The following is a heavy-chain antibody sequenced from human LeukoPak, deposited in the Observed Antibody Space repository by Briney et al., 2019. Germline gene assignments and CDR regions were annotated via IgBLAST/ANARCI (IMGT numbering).Heavy chain of an antibody. CDR2: IWNDGSIR. D-gene: IGHD1-26*01. CDR1: GFTFSTYG. V-gene: IGHV3-33*01. J-gene: IGHJ4*02. CDR3: ARASGSYDY. Sequence: TARSLRLSCAASGFTFSTYGLHWVRQAPGKGLEWVAVIWNDGSIRYYADSVKGRFTISRDNSKNTLYLQMNSLRAEDTAVYYCARASGSYDYWGQGTLVTVSS.